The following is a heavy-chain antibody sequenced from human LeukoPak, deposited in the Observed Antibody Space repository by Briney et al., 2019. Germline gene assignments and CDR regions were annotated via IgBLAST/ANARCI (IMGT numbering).Heavy chain of an antibody. CDR3: ARWAYGDYSRGRWFDP. CDR2: IDHSATS. CDR1: GGSVSSYY. Sequence: SETLSLTCPVAGGSVSSYYWSWIRQPPGEGLEWIGYIDHSATSNYNASLKSSVTISVATSNKQFALKLSSVTAADTTVYYCARWAYGDYSRGRWFDPWGQGTLVTASS. V-gene: IGHV4-59*02. J-gene: IGHJ5*02. D-gene: IGHD4-17*01.